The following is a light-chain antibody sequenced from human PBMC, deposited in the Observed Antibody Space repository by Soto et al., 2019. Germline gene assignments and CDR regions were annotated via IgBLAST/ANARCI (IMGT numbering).Light chain of an antibody. CDR2: DVS. V-gene: IGLV2-14*03. J-gene: IGLJ2*01. CDR3: SSYTSRSTLV. CDR1: SSDVGGYDR. Sequence: QSALTQPASVSGSPGESITMSCTGTSSDVGGYDRVSWYQHHPGKAPKLILYDVSFWPSGVPNRFSGSKSGNTASLTISGLQAEDEADYYCSSYTSRSTLVFGGGTKLTVL.